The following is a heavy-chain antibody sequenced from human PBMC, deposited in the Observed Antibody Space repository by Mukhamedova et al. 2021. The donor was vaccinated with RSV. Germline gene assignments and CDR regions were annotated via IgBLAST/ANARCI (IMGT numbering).Heavy chain of an antibody. CDR3: AKDEPRPGQQLGN. J-gene: IGHJ4*02. CDR2: ISGSGDST. V-gene: IGHV3-23*01. Sequence: GLEWVSAISGSGDSTYYADSVKGRFTISRDNSKNTIYLQMNSLRAEDTAVYYCAKDEPRPGQQLGNWGQGTLVTVSS. D-gene: IGHD6-13*01.